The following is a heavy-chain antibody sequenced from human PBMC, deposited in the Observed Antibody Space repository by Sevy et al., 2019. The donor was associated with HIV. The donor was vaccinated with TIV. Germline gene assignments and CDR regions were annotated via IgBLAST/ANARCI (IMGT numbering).Heavy chain of an antibody. D-gene: IGHD2-8*01. CDR1: GFTFNIYS. J-gene: IGHJ4*02. Sequence: GGSLRLSCAASGFTFNIYSISWVRQTPGKGLEWVATLSFGCGKINHADSVKGRFTMSRDVSKNAVYLQMNNLRVEDTAIYYCAREGCTKPHDYWGQGTLVTVSS. CDR2: LSFGCGKI. V-gene: IGHV3-23*01. CDR3: AREGCTKPHDY.